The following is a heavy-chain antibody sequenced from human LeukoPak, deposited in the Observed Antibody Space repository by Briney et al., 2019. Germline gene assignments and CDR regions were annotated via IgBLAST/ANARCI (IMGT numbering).Heavy chain of an antibody. Sequence: ASVKVSCKASGGTFSSYAISWVRQAPGQGLEWMGRIIPILGIANYAQKFQGRVTITADKSTSTAYMELSSLRSEDTAVYYCARGAVAGSLYYFDYWGQGTLVTVSS. CDR3: ARGAVAGSLYYFDY. D-gene: IGHD6-19*01. CDR1: GGTFSSYA. CDR2: IIPILGIA. V-gene: IGHV1-69*04. J-gene: IGHJ4*02.